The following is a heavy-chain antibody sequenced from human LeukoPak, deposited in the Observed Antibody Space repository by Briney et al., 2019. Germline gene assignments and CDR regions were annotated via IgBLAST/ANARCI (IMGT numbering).Heavy chain of an antibody. CDR1: GFTFSSYE. CDR3: ARVIKYYETDVDY. D-gene: IGHD3-22*01. Sequence: GGSLRLSCAASGFTFSSYEMNWVRQAPGKGLEWVSYISSSGSAIYYADSVKGRFTISRDNAKNSLYLQMNSLRAEDTAVYYCARVIKYYETDVDYWGQGTLVTVSS. V-gene: IGHV3-48*03. CDR2: ISSSGSAI. J-gene: IGHJ4*02.